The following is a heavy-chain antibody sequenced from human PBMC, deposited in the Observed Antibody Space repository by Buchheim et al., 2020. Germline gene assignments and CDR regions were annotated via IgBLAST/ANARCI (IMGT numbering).Heavy chain of an antibody. D-gene: IGHD2-8*02. Sequence: QLQLQESGPGLVKPSETLSLTCTVSGGSISSSNYYWGWIRQPPGKGLEWIGCIHYSGSTYYNPSLKSRVTTSVDTSKKPFSLKRTSVTAADTAVYYCARARYTGGVYWGQGTL. CDR1: GGSISSSNYY. J-gene: IGHJ4*02. CDR3: ARARYTGGVY. V-gene: IGHV4-39*07. CDR2: IHYSGST.